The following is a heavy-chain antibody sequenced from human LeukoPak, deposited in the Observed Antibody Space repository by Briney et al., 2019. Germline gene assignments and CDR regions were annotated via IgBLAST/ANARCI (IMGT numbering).Heavy chain of an antibody. D-gene: IGHD2-15*01. Sequence: GGSLRLSCAASGFSFSSYGMHWVRQAPGKGLEWVAVIWYDGSNKYYADSVKGRFTISRDNCKNTLYLQMNSLRAEDTAVYYCAAALHCSDGSCYYYSGMDVGGQGTPVTVSS. J-gene: IGHJ6*02. CDR3: AAALHCSDGSCYYYSGMDV. CDR2: IWYDGSNK. CDR1: GFSFSSYG. V-gene: IGHV3-30*02.